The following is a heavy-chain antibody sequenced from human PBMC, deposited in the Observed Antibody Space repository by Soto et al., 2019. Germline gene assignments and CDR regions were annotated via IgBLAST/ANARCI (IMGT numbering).Heavy chain of an antibody. V-gene: IGHV4-59*01. CDR1: GGSISNYY. J-gene: IGHJ4*02. CDR3: ALTPWYNNGWYYFAS. CDR2: VYYSGSI. D-gene: IGHD6-19*01. Sequence: SETLSLTCTVSGGSISNYYWTWIRQPPGKGLEWIGYVYYSGSIKYNPSLKSRVTISLGTSKTQFSLNLSSVTAADTAVYYCALTPWYNNGWYYFASWGQGTLVTVSS.